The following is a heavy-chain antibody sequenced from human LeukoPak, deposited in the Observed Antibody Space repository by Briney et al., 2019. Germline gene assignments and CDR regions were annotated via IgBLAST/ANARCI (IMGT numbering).Heavy chain of an antibody. CDR2: MNPNSGNT. J-gene: IGHJ4*02. Sequence: ASVKVSCKASGYTFTSYDINWVRQATGQGLERMGWMNPNSGNTGYAQKFQGRVTMTRNTSISTAYMELSSLRSEDTAVYYCAKRIDFWSGYCFDYWGQGTLVTVSS. D-gene: IGHD3-3*01. CDR1: GYTFTSYD. V-gene: IGHV1-8*01. CDR3: AKRIDFWSGYCFDY.